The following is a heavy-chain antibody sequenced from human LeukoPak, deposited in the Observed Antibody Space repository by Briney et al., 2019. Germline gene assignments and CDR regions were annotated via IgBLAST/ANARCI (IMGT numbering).Heavy chain of an antibody. D-gene: IGHD1-7*01. V-gene: IGHV1-69*04. CDR3: AIQRNWNYVGHNWFDP. Sequence: GASVKVSCKASGGTFSSYAISWVRQAPGQGLEWMGRIIPILGIANYAQKFQGRVTITADKSTSTAYMELSSLRSEDTAVYYCAIQRNWNYVGHNWFDPWGQGTLVTVSS. CDR2: IIPILGIA. J-gene: IGHJ5*02. CDR1: GGTFSSYA.